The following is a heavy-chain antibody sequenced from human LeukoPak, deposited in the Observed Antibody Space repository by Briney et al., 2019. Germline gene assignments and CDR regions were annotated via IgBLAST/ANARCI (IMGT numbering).Heavy chain of an antibody. D-gene: IGHD1-20*01. CDR1: GFTFSGYA. CDR2: ISYDGSNE. CDR3: AGGTRADIWNMYQVSDF. J-gene: IGHJ4*02. Sequence: PGGSLRLSCAASGFTFSGYAMHWVRQAPGKGLEWVAVISYDGSNEYYADSLKGRFTISRDNSKNTLDLQMNSLRAEDTAVYYCAGGTRADIWNMYQVSDFWGRGTLVTVSS. V-gene: IGHV3-30*04.